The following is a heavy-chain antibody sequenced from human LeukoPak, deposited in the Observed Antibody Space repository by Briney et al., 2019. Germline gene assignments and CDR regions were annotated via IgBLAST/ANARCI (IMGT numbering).Heavy chain of an antibody. J-gene: IGHJ4*02. CDR1: GYTFTVYY. V-gene: IGHV1-2*02. D-gene: IGHD2-15*01. CDR3: ATTEEYCSGGSCYSFMFDY. CDR2: INPNSGGT. Sequence: ASVKVSCKASGYTFTVYYMHWVRQAPGQGLEWMGWINPNSGGTNYAQKFQGRVTMTRDTSIITAYMELSRLRSDDTAVYYCATTEEYCSGGSCYSFMFDYWGQGTLVTVSS.